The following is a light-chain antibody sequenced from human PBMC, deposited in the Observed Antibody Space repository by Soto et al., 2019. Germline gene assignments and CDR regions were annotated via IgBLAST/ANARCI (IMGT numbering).Light chain of an antibody. CDR2: GAS. J-gene: IGKJ5*01. Sequence: EIVLTQSPGTLSLSPGERATLSCRASQSVSNNYLAWYQQKPGQAPRLLIYGASNRATGIPDRFSGSGSGTDFTLTISRLEPEDFAVYYCQQRSNWVTFGQGRLLEVK. CDR1: QSVSNNY. V-gene: IGKV3D-20*02. CDR3: QQRSNWVT.